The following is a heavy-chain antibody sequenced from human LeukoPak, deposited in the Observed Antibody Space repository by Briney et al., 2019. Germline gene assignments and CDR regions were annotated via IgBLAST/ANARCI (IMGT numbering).Heavy chain of an antibody. CDR3: AKAQDPIAAAGTSPFDY. V-gene: IGHV3-23*01. Sequence: GGSLRLSCAASGFTFNSYAMSWVRQAPGKGLGWVSAISGSGGSTFYADSVKGRFTISRDNSKNTLSLQMNSLRAEDTAVYYCAKAQDPIAAAGTSPFDYWGQGTLVTVSS. CDR1: GFTFNSYA. CDR2: ISGSGGST. D-gene: IGHD6-13*01. J-gene: IGHJ4*02.